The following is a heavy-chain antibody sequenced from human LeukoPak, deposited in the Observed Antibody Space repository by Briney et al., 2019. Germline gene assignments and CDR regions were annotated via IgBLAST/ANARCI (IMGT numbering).Heavy chain of an antibody. D-gene: IGHD1-14*01. CDR2: IYHSGSI. CDR3: ARVLTPDPLIDY. Sequence: PSGTLSLTCTVSGVSISSGAYYWSWIRQPPGKGLEWIGYIYHSGSIYYNPSLKSRVTISVDRSKNQFSLKLSSVTAADTAVYYCARVLTPDPLIDYWGQGTLVTVSS. J-gene: IGHJ4*02. CDR1: GVSISSGAYY. V-gene: IGHV4-30-2*01.